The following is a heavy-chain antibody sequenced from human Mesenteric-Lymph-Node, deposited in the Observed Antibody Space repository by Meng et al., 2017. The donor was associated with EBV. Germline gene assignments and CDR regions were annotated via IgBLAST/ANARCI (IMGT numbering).Heavy chain of an antibody. D-gene: IGHD5-12*01. J-gene: IGHJ4*02. V-gene: IGHV1-69*13. CDR2: IIPPFSTT. CDR1: GHTITNYG. CDR3: ARTNPWLASEY. Sequence: VQLVQPGDEVKTHGDSVKVSCKAFGHTITNYGISCVRPAPGQGLDWMGAIIPPFSTTKYAQRFQAMVAITADESTSTAYMELNSLTFEDTAVYYCARTNPWLASEYWGQGTLVTVSS.